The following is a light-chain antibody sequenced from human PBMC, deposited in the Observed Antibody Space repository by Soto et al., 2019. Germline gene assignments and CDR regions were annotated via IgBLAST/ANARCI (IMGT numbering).Light chain of an antibody. Sequence: DIQMTQSPSSLSASVGYRVTITCRASQSISSYLNWYQQKPGKAPKLLIYAASSLQSGVPSRCIGSGSGTDFTLTISSLQPEEFATYYCQHSYSTPYTFGQGTKLEIK. CDR3: QHSYSTPYT. CDR2: AAS. CDR1: QSISSY. J-gene: IGKJ2*01. V-gene: IGKV1-39*01.